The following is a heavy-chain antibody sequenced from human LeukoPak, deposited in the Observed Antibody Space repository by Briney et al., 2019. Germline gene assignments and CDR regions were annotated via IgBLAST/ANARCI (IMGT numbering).Heavy chain of an antibody. V-gene: IGHV3-23*01. CDR3: AKAGYSSGWYAPDY. J-gene: IGHJ4*02. CDR2: ISGSGSTT. Sequence: PGGSLRLSCAASGFTFSSYAMSWVRQAPGKGLEWVSTISGSGSTTYYADSVKGRVTISRDNYKNTLYLQMNSLRAEDTAVYCCAKAGYSSGWYAPDYWGQGTLVTVSS. D-gene: IGHD6-19*01. CDR1: GFTFSSYA.